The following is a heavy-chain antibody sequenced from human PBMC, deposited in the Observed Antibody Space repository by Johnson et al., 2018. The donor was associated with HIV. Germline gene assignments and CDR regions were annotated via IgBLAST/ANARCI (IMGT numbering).Heavy chain of an antibody. V-gene: IGHV3-9*01. D-gene: IGHD4-17*01. CDR1: GFTFDDYA. CDR3: AKDKSYGLDAFDI. CDR2: ISWNSGSI. Sequence: EVQLLESGGGLVQPGRSLRLSCAASGFTFDDYAMHWVRQAPGKGLEWVSGISWNSGSIGYADSVKGRFTISRDNAKNSLYLQMNSLRTEDTALYYCAKDKSYGLDAFDIWGQGTMVTVSS. J-gene: IGHJ3*02.